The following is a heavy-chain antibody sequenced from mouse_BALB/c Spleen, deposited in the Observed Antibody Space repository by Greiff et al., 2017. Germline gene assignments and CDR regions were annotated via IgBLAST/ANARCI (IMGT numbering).Heavy chain of an antibody. CDR1: GYTFTSYW. CDR2: INPSNGRT. V-gene: IGHV1S81*02. J-gene: IGHJ2*01. CDR3: ARPPIYYDYDEDY. D-gene: IGHD2-4*01. Sequence: QVQLQQPGAELVKPGASVKLSCKASGYTFTSYWMHWVKQRPGQGLEWIGEINPSNGRTNYNEKFKSKATLTVDKSSSTAYMQLSSLTSEDSAVYYCARPPIYYDYDEDYWGQGTTLTVSS.